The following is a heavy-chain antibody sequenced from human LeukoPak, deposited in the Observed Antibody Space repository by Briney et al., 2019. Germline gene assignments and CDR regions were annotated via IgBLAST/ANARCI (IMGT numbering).Heavy chain of an antibody. Sequence: GGSLRLSCAASGFTFSSYAMSWVRQAPGKGLEWVANIKQDGSEKYYVDSVKGRFTISRDNAKNSLYLQMNSLRAEDTAVYYCAREVSTYYDYVWGSYRPNAFDYWGQGTLVTVSS. D-gene: IGHD3-16*02. V-gene: IGHV3-7*01. J-gene: IGHJ4*02. CDR2: IKQDGSEK. CDR1: GFTFSSYA. CDR3: AREVSTYYDYVWGSYRPNAFDY.